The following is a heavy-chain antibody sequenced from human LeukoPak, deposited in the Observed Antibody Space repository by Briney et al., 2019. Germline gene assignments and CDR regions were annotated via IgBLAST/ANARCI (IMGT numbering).Heavy chain of an antibody. Sequence: ASVTVSCTASGYTFTCYYMHWVRQAPGQGHEWKGWINPKSEGKKYAEKLQGRVIMTTDTSTSTAYMELRSLRSDDTAVYYCARDSGCSSTSCPQYYYYYYYMDVWGKGTTVTVS. CDR2: INPKSEGK. D-gene: IGHD2-2*01. J-gene: IGHJ6*03. CDR3: ARDSGCSSTSCPQYYYYYYYMDV. V-gene: IGHV1-2*02. CDR1: GYTFTCYY.